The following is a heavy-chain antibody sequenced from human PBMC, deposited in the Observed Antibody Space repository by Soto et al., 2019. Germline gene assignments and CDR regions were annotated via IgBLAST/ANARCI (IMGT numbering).Heavy chain of an antibody. CDR3: ASSSWTLNWFDP. CDR1: GGSISSSSYY. V-gene: IGHV4-39*01. D-gene: IGHD6-13*01. CDR2: IYYSGST. J-gene: IGHJ5*02. Sequence: PSETLSLTCTVSGGSISSSSYYWGWIRQPPGKGLEWVGSIYYSGSTYYNPSLKSRVTISVDTSKNQFSLKLSSVTAADTAVYYCASSSWTLNWFDPWGQGTLVTVS.